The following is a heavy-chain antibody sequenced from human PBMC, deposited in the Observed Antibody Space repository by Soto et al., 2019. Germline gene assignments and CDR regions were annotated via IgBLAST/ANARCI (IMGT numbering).Heavy chain of an antibody. D-gene: IGHD1-1*01. CDR1: DGSISGFF. V-gene: IGHV4-4*07. Sequence: SETLSLTCTVSDGSISGFFWTWVRQPPGMPLEGLGHVSASGSTAYNPSLRSRLSLSLDVSKNRFSLELTSVTAADTATYFCARGGSTHYYYGLDVWGQGTTVTVSS. CDR2: VSASGST. CDR3: ARGGSTHYYYGLDV. J-gene: IGHJ6*02.